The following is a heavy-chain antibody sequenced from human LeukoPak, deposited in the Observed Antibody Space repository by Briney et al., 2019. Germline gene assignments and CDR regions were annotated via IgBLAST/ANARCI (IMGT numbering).Heavy chain of an antibody. CDR1: GYSFTSYW. CDR3: ARSVRTVTPNWFDP. J-gene: IGHJ5*02. D-gene: IGHD4-11*01. V-gene: IGHV5-51*01. CDR2: IYPGDSDT. Sequence: GESLQISCKGSGYSFTSYWIGWVRQMPGKGLEWMGIIYPGDSDTRYGPSFQGQVTISADKSISTAYLQWSSLKASDTAMYYCARSVRTVTPNWFDPWGQGTLVTVSS.